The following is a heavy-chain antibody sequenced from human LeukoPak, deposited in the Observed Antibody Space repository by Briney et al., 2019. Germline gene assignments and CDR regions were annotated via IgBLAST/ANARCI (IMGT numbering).Heavy chain of an antibody. J-gene: IGHJ4*02. V-gene: IGHV4-31*03. Sequence: SQTLSLTCTVSGGSISSGGYYWSWIRQHPGKGLEWIGEINHSGSANYNPSLKSRVTISVDKSKNQFSLKLSSVTAADTAVYYCARDYYGSGSTWGQGTLVTVSS. CDR1: GGSISSGGYY. CDR3: ARDYYGSGST. D-gene: IGHD3-10*01. CDR2: INHSGSA.